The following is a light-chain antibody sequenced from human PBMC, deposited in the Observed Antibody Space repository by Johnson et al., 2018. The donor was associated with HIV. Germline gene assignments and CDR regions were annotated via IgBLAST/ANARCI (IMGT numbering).Light chain of an antibody. CDR3: GTWDSSLSAYV. J-gene: IGLJ1*01. CDR2: ENN. CDR1: SSNIGNNY. Sequence: QPVLTQPPSVSAAPGQKVTISCSGSSSNIGNNYVSWYQQLPGTAPKLLIYENNKRPSGIPDRFSGSKSGTSATLGITGLQTGDEAEYYCGTWDSSLSAYVCGTGTKVTVL. V-gene: IGLV1-51*02.